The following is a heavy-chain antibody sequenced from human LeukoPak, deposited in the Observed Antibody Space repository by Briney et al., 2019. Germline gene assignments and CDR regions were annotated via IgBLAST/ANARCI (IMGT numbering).Heavy chain of an antibody. CDR1: GFTFSSYS. Sequence: PGGSLRLSCAASGFTFSSYSMNWVRQAPGKGLEWVSYISSSSSTIYYADSVKGRFTISRDNAKNSLYLQMNSLRAEDTAVYYCAYYDSSGYVGAFDTWGQGTMVTVSS. CDR2: ISSSSSTI. J-gene: IGHJ3*02. D-gene: IGHD3-22*01. V-gene: IGHV3-48*04. CDR3: AYYDSSGYVGAFDT.